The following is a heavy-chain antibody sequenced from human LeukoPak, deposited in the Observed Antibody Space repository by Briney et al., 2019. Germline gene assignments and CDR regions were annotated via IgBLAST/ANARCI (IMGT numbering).Heavy chain of an antibody. V-gene: IGHV3-33*01. J-gene: IGHJ5*02. CDR2: IWYDGSK. D-gene: IGHD4-23*01. Sequence: GGSLRLSCAASGFTFSSYGMHWVRQAPGKGLEWVAVIWYDGSKYYADSVKARFTISRDNSKNTLYLQMNSLRAEDTAVYYCARGPGGYGGILYNWFDPWGQGTLVTVSS. CDR3: ARGPGGYGGILYNWFDP. CDR1: GFTFSSYG.